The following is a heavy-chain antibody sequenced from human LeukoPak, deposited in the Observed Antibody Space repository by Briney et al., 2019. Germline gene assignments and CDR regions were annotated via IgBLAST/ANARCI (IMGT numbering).Heavy chain of an antibody. CDR1: GGSISSYY. CDR2: IYYSGST. J-gene: IGHJ4*02. V-gene: IGHV4-59*01. Sequence: SEPLSLTCTVSGGSISSYYWSWLRQPPGRGLEWIGYIYYSGSTNYNPSLKSRVTISVDTSKNQFSLMLSSVTAADTAVYYCARASLWPSYYFDYWGQGTLVTVSS. CDR3: ARASLWPSYYFDY. D-gene: IGHD3-10*01.